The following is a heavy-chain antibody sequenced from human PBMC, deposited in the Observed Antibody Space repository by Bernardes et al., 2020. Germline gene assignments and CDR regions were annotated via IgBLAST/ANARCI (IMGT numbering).Heavy chain of an antibody. V-gene: IGHV3-30*18. D-gene: IGHD3-10*01. CDR3: AKLNYYGSGGAFDI. J-gene: IGHJ3*02. CDR2: ISYDGSSK. CDR1: GFTFSSYA. Sequence: VGSLSLSCAASGFTFSSYAMHWVRQAPGQGLEWVAVISYDGSSKFYADSVRGRFTISRDNSKNTLYLQMDSLRPEDSAVYYCAKLNYYGSGGAFDIWGQGTMVTVSS.